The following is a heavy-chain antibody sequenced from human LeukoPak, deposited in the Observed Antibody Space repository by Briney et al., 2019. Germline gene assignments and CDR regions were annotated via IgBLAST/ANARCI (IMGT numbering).Heavy chain of an antibody. J-gene: IGHJ6*02. D-gene: IGHD2-2*01. CDR3: ARDAHMAYGMDV. V-gene: IGHV4-34*01. CDR1: GGSFSGYY. CDR2: INHSGST. Sequence: SETLSLTCAVYGGSFSGYYWSWIRQPPGKGLEWIGEINHSGSTNYNPSLKSRVTISVDTSKNQFSLKLSSVTAADTAVYYCARDAHMAYGMDVWGQGTTVTVSS.